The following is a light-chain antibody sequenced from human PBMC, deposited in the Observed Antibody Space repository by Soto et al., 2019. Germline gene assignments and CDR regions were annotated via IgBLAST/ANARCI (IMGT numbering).Light chain of an antibody. V-gene: IGKV3-15*01. CDR2: AAS. J-gene: IGKJ1*01. CDR3: QQSYSTLKT. Sequence: EIVMTQSPATLSVSPGERATLSCRASQSVSSNFAWYQQKPGQAPRLLIYAASTRATGIAARFSGSGSGSECTLTISSLQSEDFAVYYCQQSYSTLKTFGQGTKVDIK. CDR1: QSVSSN.